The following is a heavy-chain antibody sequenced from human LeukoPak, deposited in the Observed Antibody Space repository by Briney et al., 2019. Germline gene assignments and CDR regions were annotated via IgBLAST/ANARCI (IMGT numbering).Heavy chain of an antibody. CDR1: GGTFSSYA. V-gene: IGHV1-69*13. CDR3: ARVDWELSYYYYYYYMDV. D-gene: IGHD1-26*01. Sequence: SVKVSCKASGGTFSSYAISWVRQAPGQGLERMGGIIPIFGTANYAQKFQGRVTITADESTSTAYMELSSLRSEDTAVYYCARVDWELSYYYYYYYMDVWGKGTTVTISS. J-gene: IGHJ6*03. CDR2: IIPIFGTA.